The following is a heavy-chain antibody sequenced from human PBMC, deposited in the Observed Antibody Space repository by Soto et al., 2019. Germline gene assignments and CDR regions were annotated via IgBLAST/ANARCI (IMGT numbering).Heavy chain of an antibody. V-gene: IGHV3-33*01. CDR3: ATDRRTTGTTFYY. D-gene: IGHD1-1*01. CDR1: GFTFSSYG. J-gene: IGHJ4*02. CDR2: IWYDGSNK. Sequence: VGSLRLSCAASGFTFSSYGMHWVRQAPGKGLEWVAVIWYDGSNKYYADSVKGRFTISRDNSKNTPYLQMNSLRAEDTAVYYCATDRRTTGTTFYYWGQGTLVAVSS.